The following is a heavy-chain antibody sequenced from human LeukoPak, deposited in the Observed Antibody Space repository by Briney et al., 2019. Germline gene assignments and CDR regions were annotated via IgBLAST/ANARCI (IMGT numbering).Heavy chain of an antibody. Sequence: PGGSLRLSCAASGFTFSNAWMSWVRQAPGRGLEWVGRIKSKTDGGTTDYAAPAKGRFTISRDDSKNTLYLQMNSLKTEDTAVYYCTTPGYSSGWYDLDYWGQGTLVTVSS. CDR3: TTPGYSSGWYDLDY. CDR2: IKSKTDGGTT. V-gene: IGHV3-15*01. D-gene: IGHD6-19*01. CDR1: GFTFSNAW. J-gene: IGHJ4*02.